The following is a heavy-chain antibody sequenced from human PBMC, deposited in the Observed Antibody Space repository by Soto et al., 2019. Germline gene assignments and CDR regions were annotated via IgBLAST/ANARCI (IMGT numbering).Heavy chain of an antibody. CDR3: AKAPSPGILDY. J-gene: IGHJ4*02. CDR1: GFTFSSYG. Sequence: PGGSLRLSCAASGFTFSSYGMHWVRQAPGKGLEWVAVISYDGSNKYYADSVKGRFTISRDNSKNTLYLQMNSLRAEDTAVYYCAKAPSPGILDYWGQGTLVTVSS. D-gene: IGHD1-26*01. CDR2: ISYDGSNK. V-gene: IGHV3-30*18.